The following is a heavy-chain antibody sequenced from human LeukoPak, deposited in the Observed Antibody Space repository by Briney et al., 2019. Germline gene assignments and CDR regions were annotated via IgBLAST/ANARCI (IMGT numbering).Heavy chain of an antibody. J-gene: IGHJ3*02. V-gene: IGHV3-23*01. CDR2: ISGSGGST. D-gene: IGHD3-3*01. CDR3: AKSYYDFWSGKPDAFDI. CDR1: GFTFSSYA. Sequence: GGSLRLSCAASGFTFSSYAMSWVRQAPGKGLEWVSAISGSGGSTYYADSVKGRFTISRDNSKNTLYLQMNSLRAEDTAVYYCAKSYYDFWSGKPDAFDIWGQGTMVTVSS.